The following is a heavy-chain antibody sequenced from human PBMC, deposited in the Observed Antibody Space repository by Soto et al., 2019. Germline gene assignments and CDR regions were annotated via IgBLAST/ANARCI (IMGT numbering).Heavy chain of an antibody. Sequence: GGSLRLSCAASGFTFSSYAMSWVRQAPGKGLEWVSAISGSGGSTYYADSVKGRFTISRDNSKNTLYLQMNSLRAEDTAVYYCAKDVGGNTSYYGMDVWGQGTTVTVSS. V-gene: IGHV3-23*01. D-gene: IGHD3-3*01. CDR2: ISGSGGST. CDR3: AKDVGGNTSYYGMDV. CDR1: GFTFSSYA. J-gene: IGHJ6*02.